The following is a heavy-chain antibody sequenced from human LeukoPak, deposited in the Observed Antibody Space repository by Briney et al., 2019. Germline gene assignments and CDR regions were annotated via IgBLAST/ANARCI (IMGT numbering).Heavy chain of an antibody. CDR2: IHYSGTT. CDR3: ARSGENGQLHFRP. Sequence: SETLSLTCTVSGGSIGSYYWNWVRQPPGEGLEWIGYIHYSGTTNYHPSLRSRLIILLAMSTNEVSLKLSSVTAADTAVYYCARSGENGQLHFRPWGQGTLVTVSS. V-gene: IGHV4-59*01. D-gene: IGHD2/OR15-2a*01. J-gene: IGHJ4*02. CDR1: GGSIGSYY.